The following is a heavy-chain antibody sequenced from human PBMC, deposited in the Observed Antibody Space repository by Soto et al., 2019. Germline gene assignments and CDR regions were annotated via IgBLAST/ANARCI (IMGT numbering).Heavy chain of an antibody. CDR1: GFSFSSHC. V-gene: IGHV3-30*18. CDR3: AKDHLPTTITTPWFDP. Sequence: GGSLILSCEASGFSFSSHCMHWVRQAPGKGLEWLAVISYDGNNKYYADSVKGRFSISRDNYKNTLYLQMNSLRAEDTAVYYCAKDHLPTTITTPWFDPWGQGTLVTVSS. CDR2: ISYDGNNK. J-gene: IGHJ5*02. D-gene: IGHD4-17*01.